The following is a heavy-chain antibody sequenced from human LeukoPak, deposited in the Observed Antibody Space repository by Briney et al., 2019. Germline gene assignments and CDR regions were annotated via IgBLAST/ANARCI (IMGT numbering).Heavy chain of an antibody. D-gene: IGHD4-23*01. CDR2: IKQDGSEK. CDR1: GFTFSSYW. CDR3: ARIRWNPQPDY. V-gene: IGHV3-7*01. J-gene: IGHJ4*02. Sequence: GGSLRLSCAASGFTFSSYWMSWVRQAPGKGLEWVANIKQDGSEKYYVDSAKGRFTISRDNAKNSLYLQMNSLRAEDTAVYYCARIRWNPQPDYWGQGTLVTVSS.